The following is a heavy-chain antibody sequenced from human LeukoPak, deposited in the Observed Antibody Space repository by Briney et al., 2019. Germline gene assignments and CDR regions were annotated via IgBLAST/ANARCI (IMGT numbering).Heavy chain of an antibody. CDR1: GFTFSSYE. CDR2: ISSSGSTI. J-gene: IGHJ6*02. CDR3: ARGRLRPHYYYYYGMDV. V-gene: IGHV3-48*03. D-gene: IGHD4-17*01. Sequence: GGSLRLSCAASGFTFSSYEMNGVRQAPGKGLEWVSYISSSGSTIYYADSVKGRFTISRDNAKNSLYLQMNSLRAEDTAVYYCARGRLRPHYYYYYGMDVWGQGTTVTVSS.